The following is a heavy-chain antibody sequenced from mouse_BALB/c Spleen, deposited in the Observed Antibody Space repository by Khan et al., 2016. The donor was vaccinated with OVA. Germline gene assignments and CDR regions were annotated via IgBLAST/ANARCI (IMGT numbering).Heavy chain of an antibody. J-gene: IGHJ2*01. Sequence: QVQLQQPGAELVKPGASVKMSCKASGYTFTSYWMHWVKQRLGQGLEWFAETNPTNGRTYYNEKFKSKATLTVDKSSSTAYMLLSGPTFEDSAVYYCARIKKIVATYFDYWSQGTTLTVSS. CDR1: GYTFTSYW. CDR2: TNPTNGRT. V-gene: IGHV1S81*02. D-gene: IGHD1-1*01. CDR3: ARIKKIVATYFDY.